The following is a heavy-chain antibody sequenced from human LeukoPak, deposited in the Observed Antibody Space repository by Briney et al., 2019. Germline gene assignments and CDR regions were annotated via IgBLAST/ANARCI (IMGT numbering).Heavy chain of an antibody. V-gene: IGHV4-34*01. D-gene: IGHD3-3*01. Sequence: SETLSLTCAVYGGSFSGYYWSWIRQPPGKGLEWIGEINHSGSTNYNPSLKSRVTISVDTSKNQFSLKLSSVTAADTAVYYCARVLRFLEWGAFDIWGQGTMVTVSS. CDR3: ARVLRFLEWGAFDI. CDR1: GGSFSGYY. CDR2: INHSGST. J-gene: IGHJ3*02.